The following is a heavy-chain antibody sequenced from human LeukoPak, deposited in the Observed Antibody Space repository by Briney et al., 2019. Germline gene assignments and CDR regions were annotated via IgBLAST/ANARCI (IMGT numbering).Heavy chain of an antibody. D-gene: IGHD3-3*01. J-gene: IGHJ3*02. CDR1: GFTFSDYY. V-gene: IGHV3-23*01. CDR2: ISGSGGST. Sequence: GGSLRLSCAASGFTFSDYYMSWIRQAPGKGLEWVSGISGSGGSTYHADSVKGRFTISRDNSKNTLYLQMKSLRAEDTAVYYCAKDQDYDFWSGSYDAFDIWGQGTMVTVSS. CDR3: AKDQDYDFWSGSYDAFDI.